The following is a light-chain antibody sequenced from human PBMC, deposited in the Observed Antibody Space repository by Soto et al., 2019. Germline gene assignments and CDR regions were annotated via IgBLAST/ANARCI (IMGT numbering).Light chain of an antibody. CDR2: GAS. V-gene: IGKV3-15*01. CDR3: QHYNNWPRT. CDR1: QSVSSN. J-gene: IGKJ1*01. Sequence: EIVMTQSPATLSVSPGERVTLSCRASQSVSSNLAWYQQKPGQAPRLLIYGASTTDTGIPARFSGSGSGTEFTLTISSLQSEDFAVYYCQHYNNWPRTFGQGTKVEIK.